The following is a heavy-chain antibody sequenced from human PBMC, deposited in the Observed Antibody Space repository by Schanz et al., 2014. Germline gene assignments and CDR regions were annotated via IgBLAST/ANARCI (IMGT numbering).Heavy chain of an antibody. Sequence: QVQLVQSGAEVKKPGSSMKVSCKASGGTFNSYTINWVRQAPGQGLEWMGWINVGNGNMKYSQKFQGRVTITRDTSACTAYMELTSLRSEDTAVYFCARDLTVDTRYVVHYYYYGMDVWGQGTTVTVSS. J-gene: IGHJ6*02. CDR2: INVGNGNM. D-gene: IGHD5-12*01. V-gene: IGHV1-3*01. CDR3: ARDLTVDTRYVVHYYYYGMDV. CDR1: GGTFNSYT.